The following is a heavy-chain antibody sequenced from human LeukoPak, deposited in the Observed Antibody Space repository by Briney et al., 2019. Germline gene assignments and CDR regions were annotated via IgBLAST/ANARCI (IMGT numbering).Heavy chain of an antibody. CDR3: ARHLAFDAFDI. J-gene: IGHJ3*02. CDR2: IYYSGNT. Sequence: SETPSLTCTVSGGSISSGRYYWGWIRQPPGKGLEWIGSIYYSGNTYYNPSLKSRVTISVDTSKNRFSLKLSSVTAADTAVYYCARHLAFDAFDIWGQGTLVTVSS. CDR1: GGSISSGRYY. V-gene: IGHV4-39*01.